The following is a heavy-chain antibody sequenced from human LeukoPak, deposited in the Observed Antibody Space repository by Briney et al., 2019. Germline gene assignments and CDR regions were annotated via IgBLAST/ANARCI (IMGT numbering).Heavy chain of an antibody. CDR1: RFTFSSYA. CDR3: ARGGIYGVKIDY. D-gene: IGHD3-10*01. J-gene: IGHJ4*02. CDR2: ISGSGGST. Sequence: GGSLRLSCAASRFTFSSYAMSWVRQAPGKGLEWVSAISGSGGSTYYADSVKGRFIISRDNSKNTLYLQMTNLRADDTALYYCARGGIYGVKIDYWGQGTLVTVSS. V-gene: IGHV3-23*01.